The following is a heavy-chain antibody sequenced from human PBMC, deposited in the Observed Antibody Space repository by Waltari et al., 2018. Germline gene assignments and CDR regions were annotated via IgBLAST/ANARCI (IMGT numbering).Heavy chain of an antibody. J-gene: IGHJ4*02. CDR3: ARDKSATPRY. Sequence: EVQLVESGGGLVQPGGSLRLSCAASGFTFSSYRMSWVSQAPGKGLEWVANIKQDGSEKYYVDSVKGRFTISRDNAKNSLYLQMNSLRAEDTAVYYGARDKSATPRYWGQGTLVTVSS. CDR2: IKQDGSEK. CDR1: GFTFSSYR. D-gene: IGHD6-25*01. V-gene: IGHV3-7*01.